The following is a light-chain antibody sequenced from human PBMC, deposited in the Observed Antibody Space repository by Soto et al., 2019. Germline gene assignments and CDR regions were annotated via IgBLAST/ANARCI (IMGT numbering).Light chain of an antibody. J-gene: IGKJ4*01. CDR2: GAS. V-gene: IGKV3-15*01. CDR1: QGVGST. CDR3: QRYNNWSLA. Sequence: IVMTQSPATLSVFPGERATLSCRASQGVGSTLAWYQQKPGQTPRLLIYGASTRATGIPARFSGSGSGTEFTRTINSLQSEDFAVDYCQRYNNWSLAFGGGTKVDIK.